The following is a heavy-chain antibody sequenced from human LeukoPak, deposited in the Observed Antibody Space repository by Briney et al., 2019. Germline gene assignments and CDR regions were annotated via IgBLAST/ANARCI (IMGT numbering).Heavy chain of an antibody. J-gene: IGHJ4*02. D-gene: IGHD5-18*01. Sequence: GGSLRLSCAASGFTFSSYEMNWVRQAPGKGLEWVSYISSSGSTIYYADSVKGRFTISRDNAKNSLYLQMNGLRAEDTAVYYCARTTWIQDFDYWGQGTLVTVSS. CDR1: GFTFSSYE. V-gene: IGHV3-48*03. CDR3: ARTTWIQDFDY. CDR2: ISSSGSTI.